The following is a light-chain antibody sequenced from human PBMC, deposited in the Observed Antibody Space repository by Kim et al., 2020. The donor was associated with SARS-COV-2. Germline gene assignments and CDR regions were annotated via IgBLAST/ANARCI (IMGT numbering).Light chain of an antibody. CDR1: QSIRVD. V-gene: IGKV3-11*01. CDR2: NGS. Sequence: LHPGERATLSCRASQSIRVDVGWYQLKPGQPPRLLIYNGSIRARGIPARFSGGGSGADFTLTISGLEPDDFAVYYCQQRYSWPITFGQGTRLEIK. J-gene: IGKJ5*01. CDR3: QQRYSWPIT.